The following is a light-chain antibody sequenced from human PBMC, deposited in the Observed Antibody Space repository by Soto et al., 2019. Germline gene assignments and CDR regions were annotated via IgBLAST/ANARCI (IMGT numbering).Light chain of an antibody. J-gene: IGLJ2*01. CDR1: SSSIESNY. CDR3: TVWDDSLRGRL. V-gene: IGLV1-47*01. Sequence: QSVLTQPPSASGTPGQRVTISCSGNSSSIESNYVYWYQQLPGTAPRLLIYRNNQRPSGVPDRFSGSKSGTSASLAISALRSEDEADYYCTVWDDSLRGRLFGGGTKVTVL. CDR2: RNN.